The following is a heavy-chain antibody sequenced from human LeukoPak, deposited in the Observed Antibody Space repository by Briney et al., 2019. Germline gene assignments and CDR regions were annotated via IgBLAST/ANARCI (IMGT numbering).Heavy chain of an antibody. CDR1: GGSISSYY. D-gene: IGHD3-22*01. CDR2: IYDSGST. CDR3: AGTYYYDSSGYDIDY. J-gene: IGHJ4*02. Sequence: SETLSPTCTVSGGSISSYYWSWIRQPPGKGLEWIGYIYDSGSTNYNPSLRSRVSISVDTSKNQFSLKLSSVTAADTAVYYCAGTYYYDSSGYDIDYWGQGTLVTVSS. V-gene: IGHV4-59*01.